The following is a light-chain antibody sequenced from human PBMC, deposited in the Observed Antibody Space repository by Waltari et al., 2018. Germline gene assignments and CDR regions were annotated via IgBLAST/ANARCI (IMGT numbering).Light chain of an antibody. CDR3: QQYGISPYT. J-gene: IGKJ2*01. CDR2: GAS. Sequence: EVVLTQSPGALSLSPGERATLSCSASQSVSSSYLAWYQQKPGQAPRLLIYGASSRATGIPDRFSGSGSGTDFTLTITRLEPEDFAVYYCQQYGISPYTFGQGTKLEIK. V-gene: IGKV3-20*01. CDR1: QSVSSSY.